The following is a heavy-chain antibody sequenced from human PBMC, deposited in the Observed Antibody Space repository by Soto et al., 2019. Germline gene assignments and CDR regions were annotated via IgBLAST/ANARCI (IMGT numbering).Heavy chain of an antibody. J-gene: IGHJ4*02. CDR2: INHSGST. CDR1: GGSFSGYY. D-gene: IGHD4-17*01. V-gene: IGHV4-34*03. CDR3: SYGDSPGPIDH. Sequence: SETLSLTCAVYGGSFSGYYWSWIRQPPGKGLEWIGEINHSGSTNYNPSLKSRVTISADTSKNQFSLRLSSVTAADTAMYYCSYGDSPGPIDHWGQGTLVTVSS.